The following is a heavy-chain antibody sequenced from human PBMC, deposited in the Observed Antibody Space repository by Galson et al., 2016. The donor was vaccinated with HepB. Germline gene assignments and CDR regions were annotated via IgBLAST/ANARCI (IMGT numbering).Heavy chain of an antibody. V-gene: IGHV2-5*02. CDR1: GFSLSASGAG. D-gene: IGHD1-26*01. J-gene: IGHJ3*01. CDR3: AHSRISGAAGNDAFDV. Sequence: PALVKPTQTLTLTCTFSGFSLSASGAGVGWIRQPPGKALEWLALIYWDDDRRYSPSLRSRLSITKDTAKNQVVLTMSNMDPVDTATYYCAHSRISGAAGNDAFDVWGQGTMVTVSS. CDR2: IYWDDDR.